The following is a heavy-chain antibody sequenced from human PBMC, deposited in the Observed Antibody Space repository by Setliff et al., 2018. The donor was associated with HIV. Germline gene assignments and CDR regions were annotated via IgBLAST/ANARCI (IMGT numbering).Heavy chain of an antibody. J-gene: IGHJ3*02. CDR1: DYTFTNYG. CDR3: ARASGGNYVENGFDI. D-gene: IGHD3-16*01. Sequence: ASVKVSCKTSDYTFTNYGIYWVRQAPGQGLEWMGWISNYNGNTNYAQKFHGRVTMTTDTSTRTAYMEMRGLTYDDTAVYYCARASGGNYVENGFDIWGQGTMVTVSS. V-gene: IGHV1-18*01. CDR2: ISNYNGNT.